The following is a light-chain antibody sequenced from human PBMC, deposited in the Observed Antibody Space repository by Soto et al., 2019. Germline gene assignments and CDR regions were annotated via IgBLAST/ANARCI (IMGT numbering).Light chain of an antibody. CDR1: QIVTSNY. Sequence: LKLAPGTLSVTPGERATLSCRASQIVTSNYLAWYQQRPGQAPRLLIYGASRRATGIPDRFSGSGSGTDFTLTISSLQSEDFAVYYCQQFRNWPWTFGQGSMVDI. CDR3: QQFRNWPWT. V-gene: IGKV3-20*01. CDR2: GAS. J-gene: IGKJ1*01.